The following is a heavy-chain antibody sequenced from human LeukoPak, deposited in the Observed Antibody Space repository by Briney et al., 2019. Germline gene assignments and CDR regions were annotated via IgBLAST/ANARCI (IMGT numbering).Heavy chain of an antibody. V-gene: IGHV1-69*01. CDR2: IIPIFGTP. CDR3: ARGWLAETTVVTPYNY. D-gene: IGHD4-23*01. CDR1: GGTFSSYA. J-gene: IGHJ4*02. Sequence: VASVKVSCTASGGTFSSYAISWVRQAPGQGLEWMGGIIPIFGTPNYAQKFQGRVTITADESTSTAYMELSSLRSEDTAVYYCARGWLAETTVVTPYNYWGQGTLVTVSS.